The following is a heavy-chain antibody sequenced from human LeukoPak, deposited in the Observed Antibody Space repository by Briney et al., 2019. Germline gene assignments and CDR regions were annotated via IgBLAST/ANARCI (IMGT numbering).Heavy chain of an antibody. CDR2: ISSSSSYI. D-gene: IGHD1-26*01. CDR3: ARGLRNSGSYSVDY. CDR1: GFTFSSYS. V-gene: IGHV3-21*01. J-gene: IGHJ4*02. Sequence: GGSLRLSCAASGFTFSSYSMNWVRQAPGKGLEWVSSISSSSSYIYYADSVKGRFTISRDNAKNSLYLQMNSLRAEDTAVYYCARGLRNSGSYSVDYWGQGTLVTVSS.